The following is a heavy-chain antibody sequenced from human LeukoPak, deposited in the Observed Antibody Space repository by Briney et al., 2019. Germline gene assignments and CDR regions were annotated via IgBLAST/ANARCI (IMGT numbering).Heavy chain of an antibody. CDR1: GFTFSSYS. Sequence: GGSLRLSCAASGFTFSSYSMNWVRQAPGKGLEWVSSISSSSSYIYYADSVKGRFTISRDNAKNSLYLQMNSLRAEDTAVYYCARDWLVGATSDYWGQGTLVTVSS. V-gene: IGHV3-21*01. CDR3: ARDWLVGATSDY. D-gene: IGHD1-26*01. CDR2: ISSSSSYI. J-gene: IGHJ4*02.